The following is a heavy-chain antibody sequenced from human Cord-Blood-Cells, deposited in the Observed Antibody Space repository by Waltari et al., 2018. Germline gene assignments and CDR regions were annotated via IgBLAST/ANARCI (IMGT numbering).Heavy chain of an antibody. J-gene: IGHJ6*03. CDR2: MNPNSGNT. D-gene: IGHD3-16*01. CDR3: ARGLGGSYYYYMDV. V-gene: IGHV1-8*03. CDR1: GYTCTSHD. Sequence: QVQLVQSGAEVKKPGASVKVSCKASGYTCTSHDINWVRQATGQGLEWMGWMNPNSGNTGYAQKFQGRVTITRNTSISTAYMELSSLRSEDTAVYYCARGLGGSYYYYMDVWGKGTTVTVSS.